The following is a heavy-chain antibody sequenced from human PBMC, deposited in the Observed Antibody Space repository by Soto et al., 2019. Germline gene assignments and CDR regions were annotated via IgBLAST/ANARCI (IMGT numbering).Heavy chain of an antibody. CDR2: ISYDGSNK. V-gene: IGHV3-30*18. CDR3: AKDSRNWNDRDAFDI. CDR1: GFTFSSYG. D-gene: IGHD1-1*01. J-gene: IGHJ3*02. Sequence: GGSLRLSCAASGFTFSSYGMHWVRQAPGKGLEWVAVISYDGSNKYYADSVKGRFTISRDNSKNTLYLQMNSLRAEDTAVYYCAKDSRNWNDRDAFDIWGQGTMVTVSS.